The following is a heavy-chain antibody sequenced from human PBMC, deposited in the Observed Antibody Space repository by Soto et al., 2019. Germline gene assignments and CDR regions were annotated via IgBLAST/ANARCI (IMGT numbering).Heavy chain of an antibody. CDR1: GFTFSSYS. V-gene: IGHV3-21*01. CDR2: ISSSGSYI. Sequence: EVQLVESGGGLVKPGGSLRLSCAASGFTFSSYSMNWVRQAPGKGLEWVSSISSSGSYIYYADSVKGRFTISRDNAKNSLYMQLNSLRAEDTAVYYCARDKLYRGGGAFDIWGQGTMVTVSS. D-gene: IGHD1-1*01. CDR3: ARDKLYRGGGAFDI. J-gene: IGHJ3*02.